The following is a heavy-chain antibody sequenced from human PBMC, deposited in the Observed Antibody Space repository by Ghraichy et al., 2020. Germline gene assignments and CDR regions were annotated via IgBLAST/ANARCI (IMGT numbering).Heavy chain of an antibody. J-gene: IGHJ4*02. V-gene: IGHV3-30*18. CDR3: AKGGSGSYSGQGFHY. Sequence: GESLNISCAASGFTFSTYGMHWVRQAPGKGLEWVAVISDDGSDKYYADSVRGRFTISRDNSKNTLYLQMNSLRAEDTALYYCAKGGSGSYSGQGFHYWGQGTLVTVSS. D-gene: IGHD3-10*01. CDR1: GFTFSTYG. CDR2: ISDDGSDK.